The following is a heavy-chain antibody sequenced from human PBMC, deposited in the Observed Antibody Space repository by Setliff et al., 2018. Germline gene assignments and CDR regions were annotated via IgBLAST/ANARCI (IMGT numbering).Heavy chain of an antibody. Sequence: SVKVSCKASGGTFRSYGISWVRQAPGQGLEWMGGTIPMFGSANYAQKFQGRVTITADESTSTAYMELSRLRSEDTAVYYCASWDYSSTSYYYYYMDVWGKGSTVTVSS. CDR3: ASWDYSSTSYYYYYMDV. CDR2: TIPMFGSA. D-gene: IGHD6-19*01. J-gene: IGHJ6*03. CDR1: GGTFRSYG. V-gene: IGHV1-69*13.